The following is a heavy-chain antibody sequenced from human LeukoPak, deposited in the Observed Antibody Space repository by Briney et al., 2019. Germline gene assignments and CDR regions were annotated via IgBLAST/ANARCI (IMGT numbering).Heavy chain of an antibody. CDR1: GDTFTSYD. D-gene: IGHD1-26*01. V-gene: IGHV1-18*01. Sequence: ASVKVSCKASGDTFTSYDFSWVRQAPGQGLEWMGRISGYNGNTKSAQQFQGRVTLTTDTSTSTAYMELTSLRSDDTAVYYCASRYSGSSLFSRGQGSLVTVSS. CDR3: ASRYSGSSLFS. CDR2: ISGYNGNT. J-gene: IGHJ4*02.